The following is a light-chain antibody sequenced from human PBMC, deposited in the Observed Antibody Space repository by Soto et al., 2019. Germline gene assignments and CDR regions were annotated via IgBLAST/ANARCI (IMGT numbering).Light chain of an antibody. V-gene: IGKV1-39*01. Sequence: DIQMTQSPSSLSASVGDRVTITCRASQSISTYFNWYQQKPGKAPKLLIYRASSLQSGVPSRFSGSGSGTDFTLTANSLQPEDFGTYYCQQSYSTPFTFGPGTKVDI. CDR1: QSISTY. J-gene: IGKJ3*01. CDR2: RAS. CDR3: QQSYSTPFT.